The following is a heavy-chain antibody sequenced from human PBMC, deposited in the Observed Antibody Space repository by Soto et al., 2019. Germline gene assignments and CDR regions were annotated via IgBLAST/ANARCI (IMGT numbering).Heavy chain of an antibody. CDR2: INPDSGDT. Sequence: GASVKVSCKASGFTFSGYFIHWVRQPPGQGLEWMGWINPDSGDTSYTQKFQGRVTMTRVTSINTVYLELSRLRSDDTAVYYCARVPPFYGDYSYYYYGLDVWGPGTTVTSP. J-gene: IGHJ6*02. CDR1: GFTFSGYF. V-gene: IGHV1-2*02. CDR3: ARVPPFYGDYSYYYYGLDV. D-gene: IGHD4-17*01.